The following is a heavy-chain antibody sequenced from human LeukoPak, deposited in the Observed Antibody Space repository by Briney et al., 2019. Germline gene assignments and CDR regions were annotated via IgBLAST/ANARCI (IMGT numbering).Heavy chain of an antibody. J-gene: IGHJ4*02. CDR2: IHPGDSDT. D-gene: IGHD2-21*01. V-gene: IGHV5-51*01. CDR3: ARPLHCYTHIDD. Sequence: GESLKISCKGSGFTFASYWIGGMRQMPGKGVEWMGIIHPGDSDTRYSPSFTGQVTISADKSIRNAYMQWRSLEASDTAMYDCARPLHCYTHIDDWGQGTLVTVSS. CDR1: GFTFASYW.